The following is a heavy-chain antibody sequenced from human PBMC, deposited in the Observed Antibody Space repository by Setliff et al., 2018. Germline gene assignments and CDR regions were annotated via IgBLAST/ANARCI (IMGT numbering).Heavy chain of an antibody. D-gene: IGHD3-10*01. Sequence: ASVKVSCKASGYSFTNYDINWVRQATGQGLEWMGWINPNSGNTDYAQKFQGRVTMTRNTSISTAYMELSSLRSEDTAVYYCARGGRSWWFGELPTYGMDVWGQGTTVTVSS. J-gene: IGHJ6*02. CDR3: ARGGRSWWFGELPTYGMDV. CDR1: GYSFTNYD. CDR2: INPNSGNT. V-gene: IGHV1-8*02.